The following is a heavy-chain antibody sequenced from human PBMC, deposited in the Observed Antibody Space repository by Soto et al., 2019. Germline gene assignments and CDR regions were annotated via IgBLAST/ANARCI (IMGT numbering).Heavy chain of an antibody. Sequence: PGGSLRLSCAASGFTFSSYSMNWVRQAPGKGLEWVANIKQDGSEKYYVDSVKGRFTISRDNAKNSLYLQMNGLRAEDTAVYYCARRITAAGAYDYWGQGTLVTVSS. CDR2: IKQDGSEK. D-gene: IGHD6-13*01. J-gene: IGHJ4*02. CDR1: GFTFSSYS. V-gene: IGHV3-7*01. CDR3: ARRITAAGAYDY.